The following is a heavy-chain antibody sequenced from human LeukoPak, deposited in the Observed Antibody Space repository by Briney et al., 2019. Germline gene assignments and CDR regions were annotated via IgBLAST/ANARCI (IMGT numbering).Heavy chain of an antibody. CDR1: GFTFSNYG. D-gene: IGHD2-2*01. J-gene: IGHJ4*02. CDR2: VRYDESTK. V-gene: IGHV3-30*02. CDR3: AKDLPAAYFDY. Sequence: GGSLRLSCAASGFTFSNYGMNWVRQAPGKGLEWVAFVRYDESTKFYADSVKGRFTISRDNSKTTLYLQMNGLRAEDTAVYYCAKDLPAAYFDYWGQGTLVTVSS.